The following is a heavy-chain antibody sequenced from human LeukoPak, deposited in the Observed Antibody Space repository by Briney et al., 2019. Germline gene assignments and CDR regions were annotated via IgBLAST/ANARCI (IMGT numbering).Heavy chain of an antibody. D-gene: IGHD6-19*01. V-gene: IGHV3-23*01. J-gene: IGHJ4*01. Sequence: GGSLRLSCAASGFTFSRHAMSWVRQAPGKGLEWVSGISGSVSSTFYADSVEGRFTISRDNSKNTLYLQMNSLRAEDTAVYYCAKGIYSSGWSYFDYWGHGTLVTVSS. CDR2: ISGSVSST. CDR3: AKGIYSSGWSYFDY. CDR1: GFTFSRHA.